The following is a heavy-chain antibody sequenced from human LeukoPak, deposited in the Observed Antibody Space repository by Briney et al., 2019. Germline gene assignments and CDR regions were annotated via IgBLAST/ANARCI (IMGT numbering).Heavy chain of an antibody. J-gene: IGHJ4*02. V-gene: IGHV3-23*01. CDR3: AKAGDNRDYARFDY. Sequence: PLRSLRLSPAASGFTFSSYAMSSVRQAPRNRLQWLSAISGSGGSTYYADSVKGRFTISRDNSKNTLYLQMNSLRAEDTAVYYCAKAGDNRDYARFDYWGQGTLVTVSS. D-gene: IGHD4-17*01. CDR2: ISGSGGST. CDR1: GFTFSSYA.